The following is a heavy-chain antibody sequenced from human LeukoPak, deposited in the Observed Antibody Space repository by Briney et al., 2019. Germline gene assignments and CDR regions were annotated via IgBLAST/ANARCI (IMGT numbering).Heavy chain of an antibody. CDR3: ARSARHCNDGVCFTDYYIDL. D-gene: IGHD2-8*02. V-gene: IGHV1-2*02. Sequence: ASVKVSCKASGYTFTGYYMHWVRQAPGQGLEWMGWINPNSGGTNYAQKFQGRVTMTRDTSISTAYMEMSSLTSDDTAVYYCARSARHCNDGVCFTDYYIDLWGKGTTVIVSS. CDR1: GYTFTGYY. J-gene: IGHJ6*03. CDR2: INPNSGGT.